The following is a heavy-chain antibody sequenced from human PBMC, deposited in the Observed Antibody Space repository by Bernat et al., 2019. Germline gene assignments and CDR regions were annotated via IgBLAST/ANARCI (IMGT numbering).Heavy chain of an antibody. D-gene: IGHD3-10*02. Sequence: EVQLVESGGGLVQPGGSLGLSCAASGFTVSSDYMNWVRQAPGKGLEWVLIIYSGGSTYYADSVKGRFTISRDNSKNTLYLQMHSLRVEDTAVYYCARMRGGTGPMFYAFDIWGQGTMVTVSS. J-gene: IGHJ3*02. CDR1: GFTVSSDY. V-gene: IGHV3-66*02. CDR2: IYSGGST. CDR3: ARMRGGTGPMFYAFDI.